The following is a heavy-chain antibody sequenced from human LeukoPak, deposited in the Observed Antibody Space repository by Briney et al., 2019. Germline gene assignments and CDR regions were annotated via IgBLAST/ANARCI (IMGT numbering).Heavy chain of an antibody. V-gene: IGHV1-69*13. Sequence: SVKVSCKASGYTFTSYGISWVRQAPGQGLEWMGGIIPIFGTPHYAQKFQGRVTIIADESTSTSYMELSSLRSEDTAVYYCARVLTVVIPGPSGADAFDIWGQGTMVTVSS. CDR1: GYTFTSYG. CDR3: ARVLTVVIPGPSGADAFDI. J-gene: IGHJ3*02. D-gene: IGHD2-2*01. CDR2: IIPIFGTP.